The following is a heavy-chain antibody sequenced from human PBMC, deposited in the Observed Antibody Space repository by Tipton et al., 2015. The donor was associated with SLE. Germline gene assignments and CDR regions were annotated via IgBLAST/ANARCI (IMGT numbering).Heavy chain of an antibody. CDR3: ARGDYSRYYSSMGV. CDR2: MYYSGST. D-gene: IGHD4-11*01. CDR1: GVSISSDY. J-gene: IGHJ6*02. Sequence: TLSLTCTVSGVSISSDYWTWIRQPPGKGLEWIGYMYYSGSTDYNPSLKSRVTISVDTSKNQFSLNLSSVTAADTAVYYCARGDYSRYYSSMGVWGQGTTVTVSS. V-gene: IGHV4-59*08.